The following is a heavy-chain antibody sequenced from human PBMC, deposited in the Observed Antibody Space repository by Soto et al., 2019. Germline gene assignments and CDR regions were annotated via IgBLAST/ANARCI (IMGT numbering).Heavy chain of an antibody. CDR2: IRSKAYGGTT. CDR1: GFTFGDYA. J-gene: IGHJ6*03. V-gene: IGHV3-49*03. Sequence: GGSLRLSCTASGFTFGDYAMSWFRQAPGKGLEWVGFIRSKAYGGTTEYAASVKGRFTISRDDSKSIAYLQMNSLKTEDTAVYYCTGPRYCSSTSCIALSWRYMDVWGKGTTVTVSS. CDR3: TGPRYCSSTSCIALSWRYMDV. D-gene: IGHD2-2*01.